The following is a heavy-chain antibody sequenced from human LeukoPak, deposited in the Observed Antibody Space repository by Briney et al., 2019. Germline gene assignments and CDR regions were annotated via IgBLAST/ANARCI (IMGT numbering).Heavy chain of an antibody. Sequence: SETLSLTCAVSGASFSGYYWNWIRQFPGKGLEWIGEINHSGSTNYESSLKSLVTTSVDTSQKQFSLRLSSVTAADTAVYYCARGRYLTTTGGAAAGFLDYWGQGSPVTVST. CDR3: ARGRYLTTTGGAAAGFLDY. J-gene: IGHJ4*02. V-gene: IGHV4-34*01. D-gene: IGHD6-13*01. CDR1: GASFSGYY. CDR2: INHSGST.